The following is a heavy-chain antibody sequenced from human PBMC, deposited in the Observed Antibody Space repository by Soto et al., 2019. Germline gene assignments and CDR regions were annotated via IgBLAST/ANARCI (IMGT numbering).Heavy chain of an antibody. CDR1: GYSFTNEW. J-gene: IGHJ6*02. CDR2: IYPGDSDI. CDR3: ARQPSNDDRVV. Sequence: REAPNVSCKQSGYSFTNEWIGWVRQMPGKGLEWVAIIYPGDSDIRYSPSFQGQVTISADKSISTAYLKWSSLKASDTAIIYCARQPSNDDRVVWGQGTAVTVSS. V-gene: IGHV5-51*01. D-gene: IGHD2-2*01.